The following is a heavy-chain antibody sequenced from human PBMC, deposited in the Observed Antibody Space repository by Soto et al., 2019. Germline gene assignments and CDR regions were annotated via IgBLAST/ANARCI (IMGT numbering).Heavy chain of an antibody. Sequence: PSETLSLTCTVSGGSISSYYWSWIRQPPGKGLEWIGYIYYSGSTNYNPSLKSRVTISVDTSKNQFSLKLSSVSAADTAVYYCARDLPYYYDSSGYYPRGFDYWGRGTLVTVSS. CDR3: ARDLPYYYDSSGYYPRGFDY. CDR2: IYYSGST. CDR1: GGSISSYY. J-gene: IGHJ4*02. D-gene: IGHD3-22*01. V-gene: IGHV4-59*01.